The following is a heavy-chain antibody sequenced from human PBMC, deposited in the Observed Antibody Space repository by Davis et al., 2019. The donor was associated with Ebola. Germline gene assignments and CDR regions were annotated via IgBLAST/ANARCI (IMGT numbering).Heavy chain of an antibody. Sequence: MPSETLSLTCTVSGGSISSNSYYWGWIRQPPGKGLEWIGNIYYSGSTYYNPSLKSRVTISVDTSKNQFSLKLSSVTAADTAVYYCARAHRDIVVVPAATGYYYYGMDVWGKGTTVTVSS. V-gene: IGHV4-39*07. D-gene: IGHD2-2*01. CDR3: ARAHRDIVVVPAATGYYYYGMDV. CDR1: GGSISSNSYY. CDR2: IYYSGST. J-gene: IGHJ6*04.